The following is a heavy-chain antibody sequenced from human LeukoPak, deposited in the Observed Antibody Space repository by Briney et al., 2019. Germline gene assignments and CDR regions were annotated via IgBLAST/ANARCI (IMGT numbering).Heavy chain of an antibody. Sequence: GGSLRLSCVGSGFTFGSYSMNWVRHAPGKGLEWVSYIGHTGSTTDYADSVKGRFTISRDNAKNSLYLQMNTLRAEDTAVYYCVRDGAVVTSGSYPWRYFQYWGQGTLVTVSS. CDR1: GFTFGSYS. D-gene: IGHD3-10*01. CDR2: IGHTGSTT. V-gene: IGHV3-48*04. CDR3: VRDGAVVTSGSYPWRYFQY. J-gene: IGHJ1*01.